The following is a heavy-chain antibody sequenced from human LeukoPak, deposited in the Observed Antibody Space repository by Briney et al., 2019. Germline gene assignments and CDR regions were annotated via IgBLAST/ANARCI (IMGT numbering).Heavy chain of an antibody. CDR1: GGSISSRRYY. Sequence: PSETLSLTCTVSGGSISSRRYYWGWIRQPPGQGLEWIGSIYYSGSTYYNPSLKSRVTISVDTSKNQFSLKLSSVTAADTAVYYCARLRLRGVYYFDYWGQGALVTVSS. CDR2: IYYSGST. V-gene: IGHV4-39*01. J-gene: IGHJ4*02. D-gene: IGHD5-12*01. CDR3: ARLRLRGVYYFDY.